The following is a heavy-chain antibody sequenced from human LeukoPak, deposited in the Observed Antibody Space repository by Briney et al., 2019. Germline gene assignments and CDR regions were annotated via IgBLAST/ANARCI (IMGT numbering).Heavy chain of an antibody. V-gene: IGHV3-23*01. J-gene: IGHJ4*02. D-gene: IGHD1-7*01. CDR3: ALKLELRGSGVPAGPFFDY. CDR1: GFTFSSYA. CDR2: ISGSGGST. Sequence: TGGSLRLSCAASGFTFSSYAMSWVRQAPGKGLEWVSAISGSGGSTYYADSVKGRFTISRDNSKNTLYLQMNSLRAEDTAVYYCALKLELRGSGVPAGPFFDYWGQGTLVTVSS.